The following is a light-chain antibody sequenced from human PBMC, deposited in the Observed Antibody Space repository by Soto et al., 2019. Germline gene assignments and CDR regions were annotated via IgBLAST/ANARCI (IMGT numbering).Light chain of an antibody. CDR1: QSISSW. V-gene: IGKV1-5*01. Sequence: DIQLTQSPSTLSASVGDRVTITCRSSQSISSWLAWYQQKPGKAPKLLIYDASSLESGVPSRFSGSGSGTEFTLTISSLQPDDFATYYCQQYNNWPRTFGQGTKA. CDR2: DAS. J-gene: IGKJ1*01. CDR3: QQYNNWPRT.